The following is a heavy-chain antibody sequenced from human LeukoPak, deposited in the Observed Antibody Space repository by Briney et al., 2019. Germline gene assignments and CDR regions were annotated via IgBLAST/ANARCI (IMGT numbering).Heavy chain of an antibody. Sequence: PGGSLRLSCVVSGVTISSNYMCWVRRAPGKGLEWVSIVYSDGTTNYSDSVKGRFTISRDNTKNTLYLQMSSLRAEDTAVYYGARERARALAYGMDVWGQGTTVTVSS. V-gene: IGHV3-66*01. CDR1: GVTISSNY. CDR2: VYSDGTT. CDR3: ARERARALAYGMDV. J-gene: IGHJ6*02.